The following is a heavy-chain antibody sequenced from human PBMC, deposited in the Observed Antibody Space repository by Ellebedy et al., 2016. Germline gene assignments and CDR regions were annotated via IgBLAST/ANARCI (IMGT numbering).Heavy chain of an antibody. V-gene: IGHV4-31*03. CDR2: IYYSGST. Sequence: SETLSLTCTVSGGSISSGGYYWSWIRQHPGKGLEWIGYIYYSGSTYYNPSLKSRVTISVDTSKNQFSLKLSPVTAADTAVYYCAKSGYSYGAGMDVWGQGTTVTVSS. CDR3: AKSGYSYGAGMDV. CDR1: GGSISSGGYY. J-gene: IGHJ6*02. D-gene: IGHD5-18*01.